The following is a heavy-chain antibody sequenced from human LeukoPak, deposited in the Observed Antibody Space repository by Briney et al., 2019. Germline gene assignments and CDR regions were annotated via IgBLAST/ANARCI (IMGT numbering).Heavy chain of an antibody. Sequence: GGSLRLSCAASGFTFSTYWMHWVRQAPGKGLVWVSRINSDGSSTSYADSVKGRFTISRDNAKNNLYLQMNSLRAEDTAVYYCARDADGYNYRLGGLGWFDPWGQGTLVTVSS. CDR3: ARDADGYNYRLGGLGWFDP. V-gene: IGHV3-74*01. J-gene: IGHJ5*02. CDR1: GFTFSTYW. D-gene: IGHD5-18*01. CDR2: INSDGSST.